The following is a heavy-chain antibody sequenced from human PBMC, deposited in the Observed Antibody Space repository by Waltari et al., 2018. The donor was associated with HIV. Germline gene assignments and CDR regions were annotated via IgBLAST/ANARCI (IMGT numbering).Heavy chain of an antibody. CDR3: AYSYLTGSILHPF. J-gene: IGHJ4*01. CDR2: INHSGTT. D-gene: IGHD3-9*01. Sequence: QEQLQQWGAGLLKPSETLSLTCAVYGGSFRVYYLNWVRQPPGKGLEWIGEINHSGTTNYNPSLKSRVTMSVDTSKRQFSLKLNSVTAADTAVYFCAYSYLTGSILHPFWGQGTLVTVSS. V-gene: IGHV4-34*01. CDR1: GGSFRVYY.